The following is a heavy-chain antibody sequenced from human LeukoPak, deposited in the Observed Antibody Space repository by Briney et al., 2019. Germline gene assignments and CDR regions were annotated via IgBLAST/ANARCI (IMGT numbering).Heavy chain of an antibody. J-gene: IGHJ4*02. CDR3: ASGSSSVGY. D-gene: IGHD6-6*01. CDR2: ISNSDNDI. CDR1: GFIFSDYY. Sequence: GGSLRPSCVAPGFIFSDYYMSWIRQTPGKGLEWISYISNSDNDIYYAGSVKGRFTISRDNTRNSLFLQMNSLRPDDTAVYYCASGSSSVGYWGQGTLVTVST. V-gene: IGHV3-11*01.